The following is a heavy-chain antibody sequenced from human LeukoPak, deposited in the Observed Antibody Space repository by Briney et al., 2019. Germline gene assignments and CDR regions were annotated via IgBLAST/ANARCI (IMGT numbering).Heavy chain of an antibody. CDR3: ARVNRVTAIQELDY. D-gene: IGHD2-21*02. Sequence: GGSLRLSCAASGFTFSDYYMTWIRQAPGKGLEWDSGISSSGSTIFYADSVKGRFTISRDNAKSSLFLQMNSLRAEDTAVYYCARVNRVTAIQELDYWGQGTLVTVSS. CDR1: GFTFSDYY. J-gene: IGHJ4*02. CDR2: ISSSGSTI. V-gene: IGHV3-11*01.